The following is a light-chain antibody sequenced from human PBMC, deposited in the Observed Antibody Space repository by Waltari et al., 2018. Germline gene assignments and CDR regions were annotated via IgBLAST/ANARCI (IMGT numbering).Light chain of an antibody. CDR2: AVS. J-gene: IGKJ4*01. V-gene: IGKV1-9*01. Sequence: DIQLTQSPSFLSASVGDKVTITCRASQAINSYLGLYQVRPGEAPKFLISAVSTLQSGVPSRFSGSGSGTHFTLTITSLQPEDFATYYCQQLITYPLTFGGGTKVEIK. CDR1: QAINSY. CDR3: QQLITYPLT.